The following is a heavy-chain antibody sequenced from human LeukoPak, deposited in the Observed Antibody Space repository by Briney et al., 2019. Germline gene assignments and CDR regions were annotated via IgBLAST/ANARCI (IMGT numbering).Heavy chain of an antibody. CDR3: AVFSGQRTSTGLSVAGRAYYYYYYMDV. V-gene: IGHV1-69*01. J-gene: IGHJ6*03. CDR1: GGTFSSYA. D-gene: IGHD6-19*01. Sequence: GSSVKVSCMASGGTFSSYAISWLRQAPGQGLEWMGGIIPIFGTANYAQKFQDRVTITAAESTSTAYMELSSLRSEDTAVYYCAVFSGQRTSTGLSVAGRAYYYYYYMDVWGKGTTVTVSS. CDR2: IIPIFGTA.